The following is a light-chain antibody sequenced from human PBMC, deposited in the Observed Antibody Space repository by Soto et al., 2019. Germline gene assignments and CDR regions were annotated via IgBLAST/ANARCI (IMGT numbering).Light chain of an antibody. CDR1: SSNIGSLYD. J-gene: IGLJ2*01. CDR2: DNS. V-gene: IGLV1-40*01. Sequence: QSVLTQPPSASGAPGQRVTISCTGTSSNIGSLYDVHWYQQLPGTAPKLLIYDNSNRPSGVPDRFSGSKSGTSASLAITGRQAEDEADYYCQYYDSSLSASVFGGGTKLTVL. CDR3: QYYDSSLSASV.